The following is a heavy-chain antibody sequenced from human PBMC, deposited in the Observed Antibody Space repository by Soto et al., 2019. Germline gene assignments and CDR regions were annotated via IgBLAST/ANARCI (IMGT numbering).Heavy chain of an antibody. CDR2: ISAYNGNT. D-gene: IGHD3-22*01. Sequence: ASVKVSCKASGYTFTSYGISWVRQAPGQGLEWMGWISAYNGNTNYAQKLQGRVTMTTDTSTSTAYMELRSLRSDDTAVYYCARPGTRYYDSSGYLYYFDYWGQGTLVTVSS. V-gene: IGHV1-18*01. CDR3: ARPGTRYYDSSGYLYYFDY. CDR1: GYTFTSYG. J-gene: IGHJ4*02.